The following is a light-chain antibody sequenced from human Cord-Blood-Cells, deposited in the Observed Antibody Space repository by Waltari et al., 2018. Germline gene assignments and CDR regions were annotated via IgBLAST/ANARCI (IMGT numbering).Light chain of an antibody. CDR1: SSDVGGYNY. CDR2: EVS. Sequence: QSALTQPPSASGSPGQSVTISCTGTSSDVGGYNYVSWYQQHPGKAPKLMIYEVSKRHSGVPARFSGSKSGNTASLTVSGLRAEDEADYYCSSYAGSNNYVFGTGTKVTVL. J-gene: IGLJ1*01. CDR3: SSYAGSNNYV. V-gene: IGLV2-8*01.